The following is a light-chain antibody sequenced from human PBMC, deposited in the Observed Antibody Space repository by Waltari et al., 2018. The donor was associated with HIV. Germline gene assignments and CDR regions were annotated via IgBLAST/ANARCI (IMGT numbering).Light chain of an antibody. J-gene: IGLJ2*01. V-gene: IGLV1-47*01. CDR2: MND. Sequence: QSVVTQPPSASGPPGQRFTISCSGSGSNLGTYSVNWYQHFPGTAPKLLIYMNDQRPSGVPGRFSGSQSGTSASLAISGLQYDDEADYYCAVWDDSLGGAVFGGGTKLTVL. CDR1: GSNLGTYS. CDR3: AVWDDSLGGAV.